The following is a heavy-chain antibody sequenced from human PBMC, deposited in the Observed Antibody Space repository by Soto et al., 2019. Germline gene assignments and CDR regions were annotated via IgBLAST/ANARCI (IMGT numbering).Heavy chain of an antibody. V-gene: IGHV1-69*05. D-gene: IGHD1-26*01. CDR1: GGTFSSYA. Sequence: SVKVSCKASGGTFSSYAISWVRQAPGQGLEWMGGIIPIFGTANYAQKFQGRVTITRDTSASTAYMELSSLRSEDTAVYYCARELSGSYYVGGMDVWGQGTTVTVSS. CDR3: ARELSGSYYVGGMDV. CDR2: IIPIFGTA. J-gene: IGHJ6*02.